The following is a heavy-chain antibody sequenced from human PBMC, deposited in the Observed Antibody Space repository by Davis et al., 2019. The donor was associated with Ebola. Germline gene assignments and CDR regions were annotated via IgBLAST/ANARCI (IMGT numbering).Heavy chain of an antibody. CDR2: IKQDGSEK. J-gene: IGHJ4*02. D-gene: IGHD6-13*01. CDR1: GFTFSSYW. Sequence: GESLKISCAASGFTFSSYWMSWVRQAPGKGLEWVANIKQDGSEKYYVDSVKGRFTISRDNAKNSLYLQMNSLRAEDTAVYYCATRGSSREFDYWGQGTLVTVSS. CDR3: ATRGSSREFDY. V-gene: IGHV3-7*01.